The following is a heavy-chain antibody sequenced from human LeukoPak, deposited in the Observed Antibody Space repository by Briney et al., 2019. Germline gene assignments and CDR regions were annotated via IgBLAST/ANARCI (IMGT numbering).Heavy chain of an antibody. CDR3: ARVGATVGTGAFDI. CDR2: IYHSGST. CDR1: GYSISSGYY. V-gene: IGHV4-38-2*02. Sequence: SETLSLTCTVSGYSISSGYYWGWIRQPPGKGLEWIGSIYHSGSTYYNPSLKSRVTISVDTSKNQFSLKLSSVTAADTAVYYCARVGATVGTGAFDIWGQGTMVTVSS. J-gene: IGHJ3*02. D-gene: IGHD1-26*01.